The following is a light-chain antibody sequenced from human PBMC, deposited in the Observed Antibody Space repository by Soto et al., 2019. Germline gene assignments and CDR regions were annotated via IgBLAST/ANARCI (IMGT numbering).Light chain of an antibody. CDR2: VAS. CDR3: QQRSNWPT. Sequence: EIVLTQSPDTLSLSPGERATLSCRASQTVRNNFLAWYQQKPGQAPRLLISVASNRATGIPARFSGSGSGTDFTLTISSLEPEDFAVYYCQQRSNWPTFGQGTKVDIK. J-gene: IGKJ1*01. CDR1: QTVRNN. V-gene: IGKV3-11*01.